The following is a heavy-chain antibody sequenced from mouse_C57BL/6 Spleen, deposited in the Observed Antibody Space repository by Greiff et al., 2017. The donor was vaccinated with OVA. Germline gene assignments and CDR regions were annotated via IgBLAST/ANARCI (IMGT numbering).Heavy chain of an antibody. CDR1: GYTFTDYE. CDR3: TRDGSSPFDY. D-gene: IGHD1-1*01. Sequence: VQLQQSGAELVRPGASVTLSCKASGYTFTDYEMHWVKQNPVHGLEWIGAIDPETGGTAYNQKFKGKAILTADKSSSTAYMELRSLTSEDSAVYYCTRDGSSPFDYWGQGTTLTVSS. CDR2: IDPETGGT. V-gene: IGHV1-15*01. J-gene: IGHJ2*01.